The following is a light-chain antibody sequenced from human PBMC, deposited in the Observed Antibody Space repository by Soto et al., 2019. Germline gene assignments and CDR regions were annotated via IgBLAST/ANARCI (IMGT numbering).Light chain of an antibody. V-gene: IGKV3-15*01. CDR3: QQYNYWPPFA. Sequence: EIVMTQSPATLSVSPGERATLSCRASQRVSSNLAWSQQKPGQVPRLLIYGASTRATGIPARFSGSGSGTEFTLTISSLQSEDFAVYYCQQYNYWPPFAFCPGTQWDIK. CDR1: QRVSSN. CDR2: GAS. J-gene: IGKJ3*01.